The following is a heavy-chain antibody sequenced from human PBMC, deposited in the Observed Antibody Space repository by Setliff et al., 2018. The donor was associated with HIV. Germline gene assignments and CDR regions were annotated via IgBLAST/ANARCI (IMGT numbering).Heavy chain of an antibody. D-gene: IGHD1-26*01. V-gene: IGHV4-39*07. Sequence: LSLTCSVSGGSISSTSYYWGWIRQPPGKGLEWIGNVYYTGSTYYNPPLKSRVTISIDTSKNQFSLKLSSVTAADTAVYYCARLPLRSGSPIDYWGQGTLVTVSS. CDR2: VYYTGST. J-gene: IGHJ4*02. CDR3: ARLPLRSGSPIDY. CDR1: GGSISSTSYY.